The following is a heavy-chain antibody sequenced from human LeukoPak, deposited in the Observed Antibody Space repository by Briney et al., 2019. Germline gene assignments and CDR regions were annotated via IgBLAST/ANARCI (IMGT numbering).Heavy chain of an antibody. CDR1: VFTVSSNY. Sequence: PGGSLRHSCAASVFTVSSNYMTWVRQAPGKGLEWVSLIYSGGSTYYADSVKGRLTISRDNSKNTLYLQMNSLRAEDTAVYYCARDRDSSGWYLYNWFDPWGQGTLVTVSS. D-gene: IGHD6-19*01. CDR2: IYSGGST. J-gene: IGHJ5*02. CDR3: ARDRDSSGWYLYNWFDP. V-gene: IGHV3-66*01.